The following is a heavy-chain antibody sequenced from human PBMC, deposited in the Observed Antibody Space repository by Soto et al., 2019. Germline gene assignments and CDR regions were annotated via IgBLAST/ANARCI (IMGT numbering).Heavy chain of an antibody. CDR3: ARGPRVWAQIHSFFEY. Sequence: SVKVSCKASGFTFTSSAVQWVRQARGQRLEWIGWIVVGSGNTNYAQKFQDRVTMTRDMSTSTAYMELSSLRSEDTAVYYCARGPRVWAQIHSFFEYWGQGTLVTVSS. D-gene: IGHD6-6*01. V-gene: IGHV1-58*01. CDR2: IVVGSGNT. J-gene: IGHJ4*02. CDR1: GFTFTSSA.